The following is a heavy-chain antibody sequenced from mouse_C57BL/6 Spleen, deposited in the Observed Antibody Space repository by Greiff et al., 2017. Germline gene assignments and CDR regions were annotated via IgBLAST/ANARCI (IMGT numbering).Heavy chain of an antibody. CDR2: IDPETGGT. V-gene: IGHV1-15*01. J-gene: IGHJ4*01. Sequence: VQLQQSGAGLVRPGASVTLSCTASGYTFTDYEMHWVKQTPVHGLEWIGAIDPETGGTAYNQKFKGKVILTADKSSSTAYMELRSLTSEDSAVYYCTRRRTTVVVGDYWGQGTSVTVSS. CDR1: GYTFTDYE. D-gene: IGHD1-1*01. CDR3: TRRRTTVVVGDY.